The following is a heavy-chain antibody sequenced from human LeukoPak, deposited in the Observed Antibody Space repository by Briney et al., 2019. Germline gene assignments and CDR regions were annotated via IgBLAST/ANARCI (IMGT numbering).Heavy chain of an antibody. CDR2: INHSGST. D-gene: IGHD3-10*01. CDR1: GVSISSYY. CDR3: ARHSRITMVRVIRRGAFDI. J-gene: IGHJ3*02. Sequence: PSETLSLTCTVSGVSISSYYWSWIRQPPGKGLEWIGEINHSGSTNYNPSLKSRVTISVDTSKNQFSLKLSSVTAADTAVYYCARHSRITMVRVIRRGAFDIWGQGTMVTVSS. V-gene: IGHV4-34*01.